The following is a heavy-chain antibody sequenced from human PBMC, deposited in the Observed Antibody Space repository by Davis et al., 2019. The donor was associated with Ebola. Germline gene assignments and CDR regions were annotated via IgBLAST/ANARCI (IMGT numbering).Heavy chain of an antibody. D-gene: IGHD4-17*01. Sequence: PGGSLRLSCAASGFIFSSYAMSWVRQAPGEGLEWVSSISVRSITYHADSVKGRFTISRDNSKSTLYLQMNSLRAEDTAVYYCAKVHPPTTVTTGWFDPWGQGTLVTVSS. CDR2: ISVRSIT. CDR1: GFIFSSYA. CDR3: AKVHPPTTVTTGWFDP. V-gene: IGHV3-23*01. J-gene: IGHJ5*02.